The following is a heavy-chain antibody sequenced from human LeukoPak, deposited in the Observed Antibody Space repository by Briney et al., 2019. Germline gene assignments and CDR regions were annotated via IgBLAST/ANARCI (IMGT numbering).Heavy chain of an antibody. CDR1: GGSFSGYY. Sequence: PSETLSLTCAVHGGSFSGYYWSWIRQPPGKGLEWIGEISHSGSTNYNPSLKSRVAISVDTSKNQFSLKLSSVTAADTAVYYCARGPSFDPWGQGTLVTVSS. J-gene: IGHJ5*02. CDR3: ARGPSFDP. CDR2: ISHSGST. V-gene: IGHV4-34*01.